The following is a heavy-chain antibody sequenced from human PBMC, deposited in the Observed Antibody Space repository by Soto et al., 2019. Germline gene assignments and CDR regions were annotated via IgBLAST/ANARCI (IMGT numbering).Heavy chain of an antibody. CDR1: GYTFSNFW. V-gene: IGHV5-51*01. J-gene: IGHJ4*02. Sequence: GESLKISCQSSGYTFSNFWIGWVRQMPGKGLEWMGIIYPGDSDTRYSPSFQGQVTISADKSISTAYLQWSSLKASDTAMYYCASGGERWLQSTPYFDYWGQGTLVTVSS. D-gene: IGHD3-16*01. CDR3: ASGGERWLQSTPYFDY. CDR2: IYPGDSDT.